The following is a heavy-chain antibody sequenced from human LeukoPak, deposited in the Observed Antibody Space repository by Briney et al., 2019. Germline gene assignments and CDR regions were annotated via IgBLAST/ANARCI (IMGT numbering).Heavy chain of an antibody. D-gene: IGHD2-2*01. V-gene: IGHV3-21*01. J-gene: IGHJ4*02. CDR3: AREARYCSSSSCDYFDY. CDR1: GFTFSRHW. CDR2: ISSSGYYI. Sequence: GGSLRLSCVGSGFTFSRHWISWVRQAPGKGLEWVSSISSSGYYIYQADSVKGRFTISRDNAKNSLYLQMNSLRAEDTAVYYCAREARYCSSSSCDYFDYWGQGTLVTVSS.